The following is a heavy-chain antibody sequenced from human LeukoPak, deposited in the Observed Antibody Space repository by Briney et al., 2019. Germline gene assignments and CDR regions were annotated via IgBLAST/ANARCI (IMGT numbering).Heavy chain of an antibody. V-gene: IGHV4-34*01. CDR2: INRSGST. J-gene: IGHJ4*02. Sequence: PSETLSLTCAVYGGSFSGYYWSWIRQPPGKGLEWIGEINRSGSTNYNPSLKSRVTISVDTSKNQFSLKLSSVTAADTAVYYCARGLDWNYTRPLFYFDYWGQGTLVTVSS. CDR1: GGSFSGYY. CDR3: ARGLDWNYTRPLFYFDY. D-gene: IGHD1-7*01.